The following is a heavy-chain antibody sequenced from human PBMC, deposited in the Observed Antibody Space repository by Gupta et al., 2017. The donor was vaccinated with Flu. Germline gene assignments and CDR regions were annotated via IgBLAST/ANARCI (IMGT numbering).Heavy chain of an antibody. V-gene: IGHV3-9*01. J-gene: IGHJ6*02. CDR3: AAPGGFGTDG. CDR1: GFNFPDYA. CDR2: ISWNVGTI. Sequence: EVQLVESGGGLVQPGRSLTLSCIASGFNFPDYAMFWVRQAPGRGLGWVSGISWNVGTIDYADSVRGRFTISRYNAKNSLYLQRNSLRTEDTALDYGAAPGGFGTDGWGQGTTVPVSS. D-gene: IGHD3-10*01.